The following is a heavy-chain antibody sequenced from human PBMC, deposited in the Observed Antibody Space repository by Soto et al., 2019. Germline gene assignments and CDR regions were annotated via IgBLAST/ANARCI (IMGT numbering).Heavy chain of an antibody. CDR3: ARQNYYDSSGYYYPNY. D-gene: IGHD3-22*01. J-gene: IGHJ4*02. CDR2: IYPGDSDT. V-gene: IGHV5-51*01. Sequence: PGESLKISCKGSGYSFTSYWIGWVRQMPGKGLEWMGIIYPGDSDTRYSPSFQGQVTISADKSISTAYLQWSSLKASDTAMYYCARQNYYDSSGYYYPNYWGQGTLVTVSS. CDR1: GYSFTSYW.